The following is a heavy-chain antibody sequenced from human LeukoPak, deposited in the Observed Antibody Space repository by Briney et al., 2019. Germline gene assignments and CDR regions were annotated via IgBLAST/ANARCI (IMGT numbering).Heavy chain of an antibody. V-gene: IGHV3-7*01. Sequence: GSLRLSCAASGFTFSSYWMSWVRQAPGKGLEWVANIKQDGSEKYYVDSVKGRFTISRDNAKNSLYLQMNSLRAEDTAVYYCAREWKYYYDSSTFDYWGQGTLVTVSS. D-gene: IGHD3-22*01. J-gene: IGHJ4*02. CDR2: IKQDGSEK. CDR1: GFTFSSYW. CDR3: AREWKYYYDSSTFDY.